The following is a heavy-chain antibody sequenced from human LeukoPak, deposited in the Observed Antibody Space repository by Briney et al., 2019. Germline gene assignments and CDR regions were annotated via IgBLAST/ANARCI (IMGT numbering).Heavy chain of an antibody. Sequence: SSETLSLTCTVSGGSISSYYWSWIRQPPGKGLEWIGYIYYSGSTNYNPSLKSRVTISVDTSKNQFSLKLSSVTAADTAVYYCARQWGLSSGYYLGSFDYWGQGTLVTVSS. CDR3: ARQWGLSSGYYLGSFDY. V-gene: IGHV4-59*01. D-gene: IGHD3-22*01. CDR2: IYYSGST. J-gene: IGHJ4*02. CDR1: GGSISSYY.